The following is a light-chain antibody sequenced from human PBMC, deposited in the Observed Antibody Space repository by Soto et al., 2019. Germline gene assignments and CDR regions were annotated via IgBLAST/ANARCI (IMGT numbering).Light chain of an antibody. CDR1: NIGSKS. CDR3: QVWDSSSDHVV. V-gene: IGLV3-21*04. CDR2: YDS. J-gene: IGLJ2*01. Sequence: SYELTQPPSVSVAPGKTARITCGGNNIGSKSVHWYQQKPGQAPVLVIYYDSDRPSGIPERFSGSNSGNTATLTISRVDAGDEADDYCQVWDSSSDHVVFGGGTKLTVL.